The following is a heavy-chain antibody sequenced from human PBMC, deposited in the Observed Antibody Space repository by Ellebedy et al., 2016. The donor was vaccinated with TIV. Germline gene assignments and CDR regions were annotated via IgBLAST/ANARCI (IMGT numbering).Heavy chain of an antibody. V-gene: IGHV1-2*02. CDR1: GYTLTGYT. D-gene: IGHD2-21*02. Sequence: ASVKVSXXASGYTLTGYTIHWVRQAPGQGLEWMGWINPNSGGTNYAQKFQGRVTMTRDTSISTAYMELSRLRSDDTAVYYCAPLPPHTSYVFDIWGQGTMVTVSS. J-gene: IGHJ3*02. CDR2: INPNSGGT. CDR3: APLPPHTSYVFDI.